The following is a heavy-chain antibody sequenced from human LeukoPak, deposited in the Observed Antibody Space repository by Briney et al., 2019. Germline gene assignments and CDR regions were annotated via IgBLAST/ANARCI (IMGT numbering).Heavy chain of an antibody. CDR1: GGSISSYY. CDR3: ARAGRYCSGGSCSDAFDI. V-gene: IGHV4-59*01. J-gene: IGHJ3*02. CDR2: IYYSGST. D-gene: IGHD2-15*01. Sequence: PSETLSLTCTVSGGSISSYYWSWIRQPPGKGLEWIGYIYYSGSTNYNPSLKSRVTISVDTPKNQFSLKLSSVTAADTAVYFCARAGRYCSGGSCSDAFDIWGQGTMVTVSS.